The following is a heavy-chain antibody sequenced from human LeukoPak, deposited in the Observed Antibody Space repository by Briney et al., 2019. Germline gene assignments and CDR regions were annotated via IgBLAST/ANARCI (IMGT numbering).Heavy chain of an antibody. CDR3: ARGTITIFGVVTDDVFDI. V-gene: IGHV4-59*01. D-gene: IGHD3-3*01. CDR1: GGSFSDYY. CDR2: IYRSGST. J-gene: IGHJ3*02. Sequence: SETLSLTCAVSGGSFSDYYWAWIRQPPGKGLEWIGYIYRSGSTNYNPSLKSRVNMPIDTSKKHYSLRLSSVTAADTAVYFCARGTITIFGVVTDDVFDIWGQGTMVTVSS.